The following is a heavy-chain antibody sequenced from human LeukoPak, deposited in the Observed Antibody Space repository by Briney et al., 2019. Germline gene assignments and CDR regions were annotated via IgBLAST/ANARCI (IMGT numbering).Heavy chain of an antibody. D-gene: IGHD2-2*01. V-gene: IGHV1-46*01. CDR1: GYTFTSYH. Sequence: GASVKVSCKASGYTFTSYHIHWVRQAPGQGLEWMGIINPSGGSTLYVQMFQGRVTMTRDTSTSTVYMELSSLRSEDTAVYYCARSCSSTSCYSDYWGQGTLVTVSS. CDR3: ARSCSSTSCYSDY. CDR2: INPSGGST. J-gene: IGHJ4*02.